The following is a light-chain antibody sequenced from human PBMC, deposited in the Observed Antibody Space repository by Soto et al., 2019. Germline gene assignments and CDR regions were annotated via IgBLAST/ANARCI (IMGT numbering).Light chain of an antibody. J-gene: IGLJ3*02. Sequence: QSALTQPPSASESPGQSVTISCTGTSSDVGAYKYVSWYQQYPGKAPKLMIYEVTKRPSGVADRFSGSKSGNTASLTVSGLQAEDEADYYCTSYVGNDIWVFGGGTKVTVL. CDR3: TSYVGNDIWV. V-gene: IGLV2-8*01. CDR1: SSDVGAYKY. CDR2: EVT.